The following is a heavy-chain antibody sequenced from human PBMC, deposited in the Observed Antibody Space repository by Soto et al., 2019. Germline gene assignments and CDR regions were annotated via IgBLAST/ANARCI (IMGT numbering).Heavy chain of an antibody. CDR1: GGSISSGGYS. V-gene: IGHV4-30-2*01. CDR3: ARAGSSWYGGRDWFDP. J-gene: IGHJ5*02. D-gene: IGHD6-13*01. Sequence: SETLSLTCAVSGGSISSGGYSWSWIRQPPGKGLEWIGYIYHSGSTYYNPSLKSRVTISVDRSKNQFSLKLSSVTAADTAVYYCARAGSSWYGGRDWFDPWGQGTLVTVSS. CDR2: IYHSGST.